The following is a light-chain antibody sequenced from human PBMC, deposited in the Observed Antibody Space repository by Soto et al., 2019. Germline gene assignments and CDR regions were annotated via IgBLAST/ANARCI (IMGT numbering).Light chain of an antibody. CDR1: QDIRSS. Sequence: DIQLTQSPSFLSASVGDRLTITCRASQDIRSSLAWYQQKPGKAPNLLIYTVSTLQSGVPSRFSGSRSGTEFTLTISSLQCEDFATYYCHQFNSSAFTFGGGTKVEI. CDR2: TVS. V-gene: IGKV1-9*01. J-gene: IGKJ4*01. CDR3: HQFNSSAFT.